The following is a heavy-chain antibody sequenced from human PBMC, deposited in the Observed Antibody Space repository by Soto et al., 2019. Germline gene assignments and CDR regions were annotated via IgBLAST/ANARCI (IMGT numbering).Heavy chain of an antibody. CDR1: GGSISSSSYY. CDR2: IYYSGST. J-gene: IGHJ6*02. D-gene: IGHD1-26*01. V-gene: IGHV4-39*01. Sequence: SETLSLTCTVSGGSISSSSYYWGWIRQPPGKGLERIGSIYYSGSTYYNPSPKSRVNISVDTSKNQFSLKLSSVTAADTAVYYCVRHEGWSPGRPHYYYYYGMDVWGQGTTVTSP. CDR3: VRHEGWSPGRPHYYYYYGMDV.